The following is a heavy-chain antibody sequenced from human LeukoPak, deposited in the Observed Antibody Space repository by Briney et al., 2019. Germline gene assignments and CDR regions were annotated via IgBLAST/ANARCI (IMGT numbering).Heavy chain of an antibody. CDR3: ARVKVGTTSGFDS. D-gene: IGHD1-26*01. V-gene: IGHV4-59*08. Sequence: PSETLSLTCTVSGGSITSYFWSWIRQPPGKGLEWIGYIYHSGTTNYNPSLKSRVTISVDTSKNQLSLKLSSVTASDTAVYYCARVKVGTTSGFDSWGQGTLVTVSS. J-gene: IGHJ4*02. CDR1: GGSITSYF. CDR2: IYHSGTT.